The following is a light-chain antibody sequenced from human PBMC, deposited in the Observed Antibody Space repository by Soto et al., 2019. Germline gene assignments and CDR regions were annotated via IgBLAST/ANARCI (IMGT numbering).Light chain of an antibody. CDR2: CAS. J-gene: IGKJ1*01. Sequence: ETVLTQSPGTLSLSPGERATLFCRASQHISDSFLAWYQQKPGQAPSLLIFCASSSATGIPDRFSGSGSGTEFTLTISRLEPEDVAVYYCQQYGRSPPSWTFGQGTKVEIK. V-gene: IGKV3-20*01. CDR3: QQYGRSPPSWT. CDR1: QHISDSF.